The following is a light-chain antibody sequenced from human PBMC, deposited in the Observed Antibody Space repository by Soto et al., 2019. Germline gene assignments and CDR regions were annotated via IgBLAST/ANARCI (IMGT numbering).Light chain of an antibody. J-gene: IGKJ1*01. CDR3: QQYDSYWA. Sequence: QMTRSPSSLAAAVVEIVTITCRASQSISGWLAWYQQKPGKAPKLLIYKASGLESGVPSRFSGSGYGTEFTLTISSLQPDDFATYYCQQYDSYWAFGRGTRVDIK. V-gene: IGKV1-5*03. CDR1: QSISGW. CDR2: KAS.